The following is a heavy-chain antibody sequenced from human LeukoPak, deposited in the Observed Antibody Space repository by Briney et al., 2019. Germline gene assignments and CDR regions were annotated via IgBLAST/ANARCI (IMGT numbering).Heavy chain of an antibody. V-gene: IGHV4-38-2*02. D-gene: IGHD3-22*01. CDR3: ARDTYYYDSSGYYSDI. CDR2: IYHSGST. J-gene: IGHJ3*02. Sequence: PSETLSLTCTVSGYSISSGYYWGWIRQPPGKGLEWIGSIYHSGSTYYNPSLKSRVTISVDTSKNQFSLKLSSVTAADTAVYYCARDTYYYDSSGYYSDIWGQGTMVTVSS. CDR1: GYSISSGYY.